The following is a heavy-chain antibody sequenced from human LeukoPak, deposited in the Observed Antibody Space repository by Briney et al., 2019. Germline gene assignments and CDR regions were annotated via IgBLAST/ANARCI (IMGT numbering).Heavy chain of an antibody. J-gene: IGHJ4*02. CDR3: ARVGCSGGTCYDY. D-gene: IGHD2-15*01. CDR2: ISSGSNYI. V-gene: IGHV3-21*01. CDR1: GFTFSSYS. Sequence: PGGSLRLSCAASGFTFSSYSMYWVRQAPGQGLEWISFISSGSNYIYYTDSVKGRFTISRDNAKNSLYLQMNSLRVEDTAIYYCARVGCSGGTCYDYWGQGTLVTVSS.